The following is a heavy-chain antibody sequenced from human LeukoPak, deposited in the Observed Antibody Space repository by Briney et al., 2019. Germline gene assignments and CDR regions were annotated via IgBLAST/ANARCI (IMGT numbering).Heavy chain of an antibody. J-gene: IGHJ3*02. CDR1: GFSFISYW. CDR3: ARPRRMYGSGSYAFDI. Sequence: GGSLRLSCAASGFSFISYWMNWFRQTPGKGLEWVANIKQDGSEKYYVDSVKGRFTISRDNAKKSLYLQMNSLRAEDTAVYYCARPRRMYGSGSYAFDIWGQGTMVTVSS. CDR2: IKQDGSEK. D-gene: IGHD3-10*01. V-gene: IGHV3-7*01.